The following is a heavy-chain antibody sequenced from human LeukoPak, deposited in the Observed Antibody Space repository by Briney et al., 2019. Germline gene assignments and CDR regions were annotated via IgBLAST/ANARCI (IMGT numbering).Heavy chain of an antibody. CDR1: GGSISSSSNY. CDR3: ARLLAARPHFDY. D-gene: IGHD6-6*01. V-gene: IGHV4-39*01. Sequence: SETLSLTCTVSGGSISSSSNYWGWIRQPPGKGLVWIGRIYYSGSTYYNPSLKSRVTISVDTSKNQFSLKLSSVTAADTAVYYCARLLAARPHFDYWGQGTLVTVSS. CDR2: IYYSGST. J-gene: IGHJ4*02.